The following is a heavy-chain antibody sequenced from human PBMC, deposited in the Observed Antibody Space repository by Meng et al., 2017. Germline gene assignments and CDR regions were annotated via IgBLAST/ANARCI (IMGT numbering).Heavy chain of an antibody. J-gene: IGHJ6*02. Sequence: SVKVSCKASGYTFTGYYMHWVRQAPGQGLEWMGGIIPIFGTANYAQKFQGRVTITTDESTRTAYMELSSLRSEDTAVYYCASKSSGVRGYEKPYYYYYGMDVWGQGTTVTVSS. V-gene: IGHV1-69*05. D-gene: IGHD5-12*01. CDR3: ASKSSGVRGYEKPYYYYYGMDV. CDR1: GYTFTGYY. CDR2: IIPIFGTA.